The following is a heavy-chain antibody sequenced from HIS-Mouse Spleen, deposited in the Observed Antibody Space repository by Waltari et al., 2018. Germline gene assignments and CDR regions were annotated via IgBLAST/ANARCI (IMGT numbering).Heavy chain of an antibody. J-gene: IGHJ2*01. V-gene: IGHV4-39*07. CDR3: AREIPYSSSWYDWYFDL. CDR1: CGSISISSYS. CDR2: IYYSGST. Sequence: QLQLQESGPGLVKPSETLSLTCTVPCGSISISSYSWGWIRQPPGTGLEWIGSIYYSGSTYYNPSLKSRVTISVDTSKNQFYLKLSSVTAADTAVYYCAREIPYSSSWYDWYFDLWGRGTLVTVSS. D-gene: IGHD6-13*01.